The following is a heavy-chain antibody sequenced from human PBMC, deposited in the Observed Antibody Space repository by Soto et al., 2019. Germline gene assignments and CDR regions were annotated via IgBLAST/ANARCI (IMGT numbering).Heavy chain of an antibody. J-gene: IGHJ4*02. V-gene: IGHV4-31*03. CDR3: ARGTTALAF. CDR2: INNSGST. D-gene: IGHD3-10*01. CDR1: GGSISSGGYY. Sequence: QVQLQEAGPGLVKPSQTLSLTCTVSGGSISSGGYYWNWIRQHPGKGLEWIGYINNSGSTFYNPSLPGRGTISVGTSSNQFSLKVTSGTSAVTAVYYCARGTTALAFWGQGLVVTVPS.